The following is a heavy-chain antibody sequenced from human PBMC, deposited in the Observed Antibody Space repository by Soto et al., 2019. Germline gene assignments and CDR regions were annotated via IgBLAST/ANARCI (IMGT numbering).Heavy chain of an antibody. Sequence: QVQLVESGGGVVQPGRSLRLSCAASGFTFSTYGMHWVRQAPGKGLEWVALISYDGSNKYYADSVKGRFSISRDNSKNTLYLQMNSLRAEDTAVYYCAKDPAGAGWYFDLWGRGTLVTVSS. J-gene: IGHJ2*01. CDR1: GFTFSTYG. V-gene: IGHV3-30*18. D-gene: IGHD3-10*01. CDR3: AKDPAGAGWYFDL. CDR2: ISYDGSNK.